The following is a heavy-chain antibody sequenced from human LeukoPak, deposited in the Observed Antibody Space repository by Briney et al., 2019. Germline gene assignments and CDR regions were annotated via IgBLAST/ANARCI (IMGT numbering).Heavy chain of an antibody. CDR3: ARSYSSSSRWFDT. V-gene: IGHV3-53*01. J-gene: IGHJ5*02. CDR1: GFTVSSNY. Sequence: GGSLSLSCAASGFTVSSNYMSWVRQAPGKGLEWVSVIYSGGSTYYADSVKGRFTISRDNSKNTLYLQMNSLRAEDTAVYYCARSYSSSSRWFDTTGQGTLVTVSS. D-gene: IGHD6-6*01. CDR2: IYSGGST.